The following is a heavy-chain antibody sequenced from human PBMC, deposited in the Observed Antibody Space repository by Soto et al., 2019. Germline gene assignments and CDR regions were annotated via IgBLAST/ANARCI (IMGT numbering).Heavy chain of an antibody. CDR2: ISGSGGST. CDR1: GFTFSSYA. V-gene: IGHV3-23*01. J-gene: IGHJ6*02. CDR3: AKTPADYDFWSGYFIDYYYGMDV. Sequence: PGGSLRLSCAASGFTFSSYAMSWVRQAPGKGLEWVSAISGSGGSTYYADSVKGRFTISRDNSKNTLYLQMNSLGAEDTAVYYCAKTPADYDFWSGYFIDYYYGMDVWGQGTTVTVSS. D-gene: IGHD3-3*01.